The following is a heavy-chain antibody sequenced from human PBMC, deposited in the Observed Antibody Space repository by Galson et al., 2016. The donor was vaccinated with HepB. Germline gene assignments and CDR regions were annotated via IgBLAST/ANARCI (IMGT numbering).Heavy chain of an antibody. J-gene: IGHJ4*02. CDR1: GFSFSTYA. D-gene: IGHD3-16*02. Sequence: SLRLSCAVSGFSFSTYAMSWVRQAPGKGLVWVSTIGGSGDNTYYADSGKGRFTISRDSSMNTLYLQMNSLRAEDTAVYYCAKDLLSDYVWGSYRFQDWGQGAPVTVSS. CDR2: IGGSGDNT. V-gene: IGHV3-23*01. CDR3: AKDLLSDYVWGSYRFQD.